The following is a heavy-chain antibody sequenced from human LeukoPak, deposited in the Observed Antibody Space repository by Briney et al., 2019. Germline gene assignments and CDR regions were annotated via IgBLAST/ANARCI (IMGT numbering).Heavy chain of an antibody. J-gene: IGHJ3*02. Sequence: SETLSLTCTVSGGSISSYYWSWIRQPPGKGLEWIGYIYYSGSTNYTPSLKSRVTISVDTSKNQFSLKLSSVTAADTAVYYCARRIVVPAAINAFDIWGQGTMVTVSS. V-gene: IGHV4-59*08. CDR1: GGSISSYY. CDR3: ARRIVVPAAINAFDI. CDR2: IYYSGST. D-gene: IGHD2-2*02.